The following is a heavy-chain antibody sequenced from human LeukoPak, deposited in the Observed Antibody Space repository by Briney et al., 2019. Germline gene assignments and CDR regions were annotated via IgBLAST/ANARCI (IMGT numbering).Heavy chain of an antibody. J-gene: IGHJ5*02. CDR3: ARAAAGVDP. CDR2: ISSSCSTI. V-gene: IGHV3-48*04. D-gene: IGHD6-13*01. Sequence: GGSLRLSCAASGFTSNTYGMNWVRQAPGMGVEWVSYISSSCSTIYYADSVKGRFTISRDNAKNSLYLQMNSLRAEDTAVYYCARAAAGVDPWGQGTLVTVSS. CDR1: GFTSNTYG.